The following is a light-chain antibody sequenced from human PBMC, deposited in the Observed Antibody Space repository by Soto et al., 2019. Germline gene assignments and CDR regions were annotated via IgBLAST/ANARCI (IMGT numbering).Light chain of an antibody. V-gene: IGLV2-14*01. CDR1: SSDVGGYNY. J-gene: IGLJ2*01. CDR3: SSYTSSTSVV. CDR2: DVS. Sequence: QSALTQPASVSGYPGQSITISCTGTSSDVGGYNYVSWYQQHPGKAPKLMIYDVSNRPSGVSNRFPGSKSGNTASLTISGLQAEDEADYYCSSYTSSTSVVFGGGTKLTVL.